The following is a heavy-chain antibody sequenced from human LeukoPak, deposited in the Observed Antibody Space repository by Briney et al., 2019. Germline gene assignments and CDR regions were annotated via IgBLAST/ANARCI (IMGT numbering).Heavy chain of an antibody. CDR3: AMGPSGYSSGWFYYFDS. J-gene: IGHJ4*02. V-gene: IGHV3-30*02. Sequence: GGSLRLSCAASGFTFNTYGMHWVRQAPGKGLEWVTFIRYDGSDKYYAGSVKGRFTISRDNSKNTLYLQMNSLRAEDTAVYYCAMGPSGYSSGWFYYFDSWGQGTLVTVSS. CDR2: IRYDGSDK. D-gene: IGHD6-19*01. CDR1: GFTFNTYG.